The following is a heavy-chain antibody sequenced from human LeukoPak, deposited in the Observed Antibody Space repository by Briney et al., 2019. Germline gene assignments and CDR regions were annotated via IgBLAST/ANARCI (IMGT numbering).Heavy chain of an antibody. J-gene: IGHJ6*02. Sequence: SETLSLTCTVSGGSISSYYWSWIRQPAGKGLEWIGRIYTSGSTNYNPSLKSRVTISVDTSKNQFSLELSSVTAADTAVYYCARHGVVLHYYYYGMDVWGQGTTVTVSS. CDR2: IYTSGST. CDR3: ARHGVVLHYYYYGMDV. D-gene: IGHD3-3*01. V-gene: IGHV4-4*07. CDR1: GGSISSYY.